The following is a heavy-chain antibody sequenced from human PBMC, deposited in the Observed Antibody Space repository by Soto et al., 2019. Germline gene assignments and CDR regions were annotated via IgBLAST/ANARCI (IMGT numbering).Heavy chain of an antibody. CDR2: INAGNGNT. Sequence: GASVQVSCKASGYTFTSYAMHWVRQAPGQRLEWMGWINAGNGNTKYSQKFQGRVTITRDTSASTAYMELSSLRSEDTAVYYCARESHYDFWSGYYIGPFDPWGQGTLVTVSS. D-gene: IGHD3-3*01. V-gene: IGHV1-3*01. CDR1: GYTFTSYA. J-gene: IGHJ5*02. CDR3: ARESHYDFWSGYYIGPFDP.